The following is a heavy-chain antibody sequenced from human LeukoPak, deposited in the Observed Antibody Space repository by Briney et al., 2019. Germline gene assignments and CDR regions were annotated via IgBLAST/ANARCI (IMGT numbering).Heavy chain of an antibody. Sequence: GGSLRLSCATSGFTFNSYSLNWVRQAPGKGLEWVSAISGSGGSTYYADSVKGRFTISRDNSKNTLYLQMNSLRAEDTAVYYCAKDLAVAGTYFDYWGQGTLVTVSS. J-gene: IGHJ4*02. CDR2: ISGSGGST. V-gene: IGHV3-23*01. CDR1: GFTFNSYS. D-gene: IGHD6-19*01. CDR3: AKDLAVAGTYFDY.